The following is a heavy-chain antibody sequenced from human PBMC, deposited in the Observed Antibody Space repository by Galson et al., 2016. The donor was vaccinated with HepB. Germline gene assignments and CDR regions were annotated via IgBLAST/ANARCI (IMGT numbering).Heavy chain of an antibody. Sequence: SLRLSCAASGFIFSDYVMHWVRQAPGRGLQHVSIIRHNGDNTYYIDSVKGRFTISRDNSKNTLYLQMGSLRAEDMAVYYCVRGSELLRGAFDIWGQGTMVTVSS. CDR2: IRHNGDNT. V-gene: IGHV3-64*02. CDR1: GFIFSDYV. D-gene: IGHD1-14*01. CDR3: VRGSELLRGAFDI. J-gene: IGHJ3*02.